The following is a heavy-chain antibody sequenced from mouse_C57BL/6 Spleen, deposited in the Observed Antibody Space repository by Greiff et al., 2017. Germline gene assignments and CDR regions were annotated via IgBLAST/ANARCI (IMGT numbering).Heavy chain of an antibody. D-gene: IGHD1-1*01. CDR2: ISSGSSTI. J-gene: IGHJ4*01. CDR3: ARGTTVVDYAMDY. CDR1: GFTFSDYG. V-gene: IGHV5-17*01. Sequence: DVKLQESGGGLVKPGGSLKLSCAASGFTFSDYGMHWVRQAPEKGLEWVAYISSGSSTIYYADTVKGRFTISRDNAKNTLFLQMTSLRSEDTAMYYCARGTTVVDYAMDYWGQGTSVTVSS.